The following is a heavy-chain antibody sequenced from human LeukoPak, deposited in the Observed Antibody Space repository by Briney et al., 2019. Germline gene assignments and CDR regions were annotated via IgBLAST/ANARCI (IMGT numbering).Heavy chain of an antibody. J-gene: IGHJ4*02. V-gene: IGHV3-48*03. CDR1: GFTFSSYE. D-gene: IGHD2-21*02. Sequence: PGGSLRLCCAASGFTFSSYEMNWVRQAPGKGLEWVSYISSSGSTIYYADSVKGRFTISRDNAKNSLYLQMNSLRAEDTAVYYCARELILAYCGGDCSNAVGYWGQGTLVTVSS. CDR3: ARELILAYCGGDCSNAVGY. CDR2: ISSSGSTI.